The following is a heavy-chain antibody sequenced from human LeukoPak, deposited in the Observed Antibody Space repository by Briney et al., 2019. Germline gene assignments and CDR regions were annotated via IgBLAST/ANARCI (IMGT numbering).Heavy chain of an antibody. CDR3: ARVVVVPARYYYYMDV. V-gene: IGHV3-48*04. CDR2: ISSSSSSI. CDR1: GFTFSSYS. Sequence: GASLLLSSASSGFTFSSYSIYGGRRPPGGGRVWVSDISSSSSSIYYADSVKGRFTISRDNAKNSLYLQMNSLRAEDTAVYYCARVVVVPARYYYYMDVWGKGTTVTGSS. D-gene: IGHD2-2*01. J-gene: IGHJ6*03.